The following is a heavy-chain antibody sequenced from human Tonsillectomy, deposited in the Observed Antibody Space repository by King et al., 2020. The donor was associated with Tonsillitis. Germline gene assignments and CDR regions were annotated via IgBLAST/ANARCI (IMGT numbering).Heavy chain of an antibody. CDR3: AKEDTDYYDSSGYPTDNWFDP. J-gene: IGHJ5*02. CDR1: GFTFSSYA. V-gene: IGHV3-23*04. D-gene: IGHD3-22*01. Sequence: VQLVESGGGLVQPGGSLRLSCAASGFTFSSYAMSWVRQAPGKGLEWVSAISGRGGSTYYAVSVKGRFTISRDNSKNTLYLQMNSLRAEDTAVYYCAKEDTDYYDSSGYPTDNWFDPWGQGTLVTVSS. CDR2: ISGRGGST.